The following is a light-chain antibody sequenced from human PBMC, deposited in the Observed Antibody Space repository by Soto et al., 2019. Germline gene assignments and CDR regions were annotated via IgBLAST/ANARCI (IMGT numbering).Light chain of an antibody. CDR1: QSVSTN. CDR2: FTS. Sequence: EIVMTQSPATLSVSPGERATLSCMASQSVSTNLAWYQQKPGQAPRLLIYFTSSRATGIPARFSGSGSGTDFTLTISSLEAEDFAVYFCQQRSSWPLTFGGGTKVDIK. CDR3: QQRSSWPLT. J-gene: IGKJ4*01. V-gene: IGKV3-11*01.